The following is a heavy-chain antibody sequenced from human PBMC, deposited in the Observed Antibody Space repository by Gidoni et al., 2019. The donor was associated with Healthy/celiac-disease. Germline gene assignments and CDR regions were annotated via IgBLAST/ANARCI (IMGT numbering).Heavy chain of an antibody. CDR1: GYTLTSYD. CDR2: MNSNSCNT. CDR3: ARGADYDCWSCYSY. V-gene: IGHV1-8*01. D-gene: IGHD3-3*01. J-gene: IGHJ4*02. Sequence: QVQLVQSGAEVKKHGASVKVSCKASGYTLTSYDINWVRQATGQGLELMGLMNSNSCNTGYAQKFHGRVTMTRNTSISTAYIELSSLRSEDTAVYYCARGADYDCWSCYSYWVQGTLVTVSS.